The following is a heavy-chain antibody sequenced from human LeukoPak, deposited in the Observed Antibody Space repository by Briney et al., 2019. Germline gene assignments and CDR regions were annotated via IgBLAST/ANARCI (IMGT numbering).Heavy chain of an antibody. Sequence: GASVKVSCKAPGGSFGRYAISWVRQAPGQGLEWMGGIVPILGTANYAQKFQGRVTITADESTSTAYMELSSLRSEDTAVYYCARDSTVLMVYATLDYWGQGTLVTVSS. V-gene: IGHV1-69*01. CDR2: IVPILGTA. J-gene: IGHJ4*02. D-gene: IGHD2-8*01. CDR1: GGSFGRYA. CDR3: ARDSTVLMVYATLDY.